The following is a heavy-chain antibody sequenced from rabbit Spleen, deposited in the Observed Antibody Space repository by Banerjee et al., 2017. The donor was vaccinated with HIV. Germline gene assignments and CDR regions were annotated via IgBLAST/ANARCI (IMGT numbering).Heavy chain of an antibody. CDR2: IDTGRSGFT. D-gene: IGHD6-1*01. CDR3: ARAYYSYAWAFDL. CDR1: GFSFSSSDY. V-gene: IGHV1S40*01. J-gene: IGHJ4*01. Sequence: QSLEESGGDLVKPGASLTLTCTASGFSFSSSDYMCWVRQAPGKGLEWIACIDTGRSGFTYFASWAKGRFTITRSTSLGTVTLQLNSLTAADTATYFCARAYYSYAWAFDLWGQGTLVTVS.